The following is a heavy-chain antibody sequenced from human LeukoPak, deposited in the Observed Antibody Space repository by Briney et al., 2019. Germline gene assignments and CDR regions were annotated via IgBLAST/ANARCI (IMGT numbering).Heavy chain of an antibody. J-gene: IGHJ6*02. CDR2: ISYDGSNK. D-gene: IGHD4-23*01. V-gene: IGHV3-30*04. Sequence: PGGSLRLSCAASGVNFRGNAMHWVRQAPGQGPEWVAVISYDGSNKYYADSVRGRFTNSRDDSKVYLEMNSLKTEDTAVYYCARDKALVNVGQRIYYYYGMDVWGQGTTVIVSS. CDR1: GVNFRGNA. CDR3: ARDKALVNVGQRIYYYYGMDV.